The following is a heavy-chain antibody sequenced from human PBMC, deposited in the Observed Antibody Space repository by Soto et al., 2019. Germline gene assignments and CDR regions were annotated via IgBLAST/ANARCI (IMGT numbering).Heavy chain of an antibody. CDR1: GGSISSYY. CDR3: ARQPQGYYDSSGYYQTIGYFDY. J-gene: IGHJ4*02. V-gene: IGHV4-59*01. D-gene: IGHD3-22*01. Sequence: QVQLQESGPGLVKPSETLSLTCTVSGGSISSYYWSWIRQPPGKGLEWIGYIYYSGSTNYNPSLKSRVTISVDTSKNQFSLKLSSVTAADTAVYYCARQPQGYYDSSGYYQTIGYFDYWGQGTLVTVSS. CDR2: IYYSGST.